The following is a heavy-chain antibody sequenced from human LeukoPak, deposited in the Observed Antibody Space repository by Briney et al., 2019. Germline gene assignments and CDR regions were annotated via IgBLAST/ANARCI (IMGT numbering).Heavy chain of an antibody. D-gene: IGHD3-10*01. CDR2: IYYSGST. CDR3: ARGELALNWFDP. CDR1: GGSISSYY. Sequence: SETLSLTCTVSGGSISSYYWTWIQQPPGKGLEWIAYIYYSGSTNYNPSLKSRVTISVDKSKNQFSLKLRSVTAADTAVYYCARGELALNWFDPWGQGTLVTVSS. J-gene: IGHJ5*02. V-gene: IGHV4-59*01.